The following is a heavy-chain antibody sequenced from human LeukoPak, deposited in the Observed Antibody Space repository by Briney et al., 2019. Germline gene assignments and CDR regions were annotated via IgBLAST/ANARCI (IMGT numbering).Heavy chain of an antibody. CDR2: ISSGGSVT. D-gene: IGHD2-15*01. V-gene: IGHV3-11*01. Sequence: GGSLRLSCAASGYTFSDYYMTWIRQAPGKGLEWLSYISSGGSVTHYADSVKDRFTISRDNAKDSLYLQMNNLRVEDTAVYYCARDRGSCTGGNCYGLVGDNWFDPWGQGTLVTVSS. J-gene: IGHJ5*02. CDR3: ARDRGSCTGGNCYGLVGDNWFDP. CDR1: GYTFSDYY.